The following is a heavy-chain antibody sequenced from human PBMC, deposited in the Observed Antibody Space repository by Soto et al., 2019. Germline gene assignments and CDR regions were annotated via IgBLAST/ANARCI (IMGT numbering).Heavy chain of an antibody. CDR3: AKDISLGELSAPDH. CDR1: GFTFDDFA. J-gene: IGHJ4*02. V-gene: IGHV3-9*01. Sequence: SLRLSCVASGFTFDDFAMHWVRQAPGKGLEWVSGMSWNRGSIVYADSVKGRFTISRDNAKNSLYLQMNSLRPEDTASYYCAKDISLGELSAPDHWGQGTLVTVSS. CDR2: MSWNRGSI. D-gene: IGHD3-16*02.